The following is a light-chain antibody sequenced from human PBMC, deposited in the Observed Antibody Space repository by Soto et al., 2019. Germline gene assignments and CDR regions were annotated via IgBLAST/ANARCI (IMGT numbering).Light chain of an antibody. V-gene: IGKV4-1*01. Sequence: DIVMTQSPDSLAVSLGERATINCKSSQSVLYSSNNKHYLAWYQQRPGQPPKLLIYWASTRESGVPDRFSGSGSGTDFTLTITSLQAEDVAVYYCQQYESTPPTFGQGNKLEIK. J-gene: IGKJ2*01. CDR1: QSVLYSSNNKHY. CDR3: QQYESTPPT. CDR2: WAS.